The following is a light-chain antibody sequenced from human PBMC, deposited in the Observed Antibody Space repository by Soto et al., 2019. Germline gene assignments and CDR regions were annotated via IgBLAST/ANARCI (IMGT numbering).Light chain of an antibody. V-gene: IGLV2-8*01. CDR2: EVS. CDR1: SGNIGGYNY. J-gene: IGLJ2*01. Sequence: QSVLTQPPSASGSPGQSVTISCTGTSGNIGGYNYVSWFQQHPAKAPKLMIYEVSKRPSGVPDRFSGSKSGNTASLTVSGLQAEDEADYYCSSYGGSNNLLFGGGTKVTVL. CDR3: SSYGGSNNLL.